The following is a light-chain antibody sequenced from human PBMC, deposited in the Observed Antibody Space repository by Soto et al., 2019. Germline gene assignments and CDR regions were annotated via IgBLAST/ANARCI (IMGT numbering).Light chain of an antibody. CDR1: QSISSW. CDR3: QQLNGSPWT. Sequence: IQMNQSPSTLSASVGDRVTITCRASQSISSWLAWYQQKPGKAPKLLIYDASSLESGVPSRFSGSGSGTEFTLTISSLQPDDFATYYCQQLNGSPWTFGQGTKVAIK. J-gene: IGKJ1*01. CDR2: DAS. V-gene: IGKV1-5*01.